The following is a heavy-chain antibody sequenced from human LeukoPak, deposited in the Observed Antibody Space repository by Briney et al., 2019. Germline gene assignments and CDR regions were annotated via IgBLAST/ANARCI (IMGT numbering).Heavy chain of an antibody. CDR2: IYTSGST. CDR1: GGSLSSYY. V-gene: IGHV4-4*07. D-gene: IGHD2-2*02. CDR3: ARVKLYYWYFDL. Sequence: SETLSLTCTVSGGSLSSYYWSWIRQPAGKGLEWIGRIYTSGSTNYNPSFKSRVTMSVDTSKNQFSLKLSSVTAADTAVYYCARVKLYYWYFDLWGRGTLVTVSS. J-gene: IGHJ2*01.